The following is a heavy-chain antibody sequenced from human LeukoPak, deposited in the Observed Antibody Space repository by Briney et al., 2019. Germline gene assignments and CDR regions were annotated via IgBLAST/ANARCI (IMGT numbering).Heavy chain of an antibody. V-gene: IGHV4-39*07. Sequence: SETLSLTCTVSGGSISSSSYYWGCIRQPPGKGLEWIGSIYYSGSTYYSPSLKSRVTISVDTSKNQFSLKLSSLTAADTAVYYCAREAAFRGYYPSSFDYWGQGTLVTVSS. D-gene: IGHD3-22*01. J-gene: IGHJ4*02. CDR1: GGSISSSSYY. CDR2: IYYSGST. CDR3: AREAAFRGYYPSSFDY.